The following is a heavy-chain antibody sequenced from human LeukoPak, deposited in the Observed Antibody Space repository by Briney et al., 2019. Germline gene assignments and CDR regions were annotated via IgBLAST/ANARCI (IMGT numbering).Heavy chain of an antibody. CDR1: GFTFSDYY. CDR2: ISSSGSTI. CDR3: AKDRCSNGVGCYYYYMDV. V-gene: IGHV3-11*04. J-gene: IGHJ6*03. Sequence: GGSLRLSCAASGFTFSDYYMSWIRQAPGKGLEWVSYISSSGSTIYYADSVKGRFSISRDSSKNILYLQMNSLRAEDTAVYYCAKDRCSNGVGCYYYYMDVWGKGTTVTISS. D-gene: IGHD2-8*01.